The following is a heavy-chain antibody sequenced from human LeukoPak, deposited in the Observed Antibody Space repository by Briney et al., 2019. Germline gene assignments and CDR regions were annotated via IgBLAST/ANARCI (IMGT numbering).Heavy chain of an antibody. D-gene: IGHD3-10*01. Sequence: PSETLSLTCTVSGGSISSYYWSWIRQPAGKGLEWIGRIYTSGSTNYNPPLKSRVTMSVDTSKNQFSLKLNSVTAADTAVYYCAKSNGYGLIDIWGQGTMVTVSS. CDR3: AKSNGYGLIDI. CDR1: GGSISSYY. CDR2: IYTSGST. J-gene: IGHJ3*02. V-gene: IGHV4-4*07.